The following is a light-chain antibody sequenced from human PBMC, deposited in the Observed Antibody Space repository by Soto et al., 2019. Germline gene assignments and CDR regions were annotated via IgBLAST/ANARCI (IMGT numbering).Light chain of an antibody. CDR2: EVS. Sequence: SVLTQPPSVSGSPGQSVAVSCTGTSSDVGSYNRVSWYQQPPGTAPKLMIYEVSNRPSWVPDRFSGSKSGNTASLTISGLQAEDEADYYCSSFTSDTTYVFGTGTKLTVL. V-gene: IGLV2-18*02. J-gene: IGLJ1*01. CDR1: SSDVGSYNR. CDR3: SSFTSDTTYV.